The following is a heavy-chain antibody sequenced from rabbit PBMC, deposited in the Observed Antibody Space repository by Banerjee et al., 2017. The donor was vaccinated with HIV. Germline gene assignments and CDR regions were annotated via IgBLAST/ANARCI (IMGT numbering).Heavy chain of an antibody. D-gene: IGHD8-1*01. CDR2: IATGSGGDT. CDR3: AREGFTAGSRHYIDL. J-gene: IGHJ3*01. V-gene: IGHV1S40*01. CDR1: GIDFSSYSY. Sequence: QSLEESGGDLVKPGASLTLTCTASGIDFSSYSYMCWVRQAPGKGLEWIACIATGSGGDTFYASWAKGRFTISKTSSTTVTLQMTSLTAADTATYFCAREGFTAGSRHYIDLWGQGTLVTVS.